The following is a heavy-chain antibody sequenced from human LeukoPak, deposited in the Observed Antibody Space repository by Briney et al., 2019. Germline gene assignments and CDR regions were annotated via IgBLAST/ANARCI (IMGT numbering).Heavy chain of an antibody. CDR1: GFTFSSYW. V-gene: IGHV3-7*01. CDR2: IKQDGSEK. Sequence: GGSLRLSCAASGFTFSSYWMSWVHQAPGKGLEWVANIKQDGSEKYYVDSVKGRFTISRDNAKNSLYLQMNSLRAEDTAVYYCARDRVAYNMDVWGQGTTVTVSS. D-gene: IGHD1-1*01. CDR3: ARDRVAYNMDV. J-gene: IGHJ6*02.